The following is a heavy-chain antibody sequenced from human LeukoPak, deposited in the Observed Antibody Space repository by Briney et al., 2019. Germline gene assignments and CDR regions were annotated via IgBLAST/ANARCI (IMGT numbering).Heavy chain of an antibody. V-gene: IGHV3-7*05. CDR1: GVTFSSYW. J-gene: IGHJ4*02. CDR3: ARDGFGNPLGY. Sequence: PGGSLRLSCAGSGVTFSSYWMSWVRQAPGKGLEWVANIKQDGSEKYYVDSVKGRFTISRDNAKNSLYLQMNSRRAEDTAVYYCARDGFGNPLGYWGQGALVTVSS. D-gene: IGHD4-23*01. CDR2: IKQDGSEK.